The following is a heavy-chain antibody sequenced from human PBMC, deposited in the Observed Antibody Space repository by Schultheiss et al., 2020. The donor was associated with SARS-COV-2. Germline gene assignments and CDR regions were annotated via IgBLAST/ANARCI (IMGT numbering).Heavy chain of an antibody. CDR1: GFTFTSSA. CDR2: IVVGSGNT. CDR3: ARILRKRITVFGVVMGDYAMDV. J-gene: IGHJ6*02. V-gene: IGHV1-58*01. Sequence: SVKVSCKASGFTFTSSAVQWVRQARGQRLEWIGWIVVGSGNTNYAQKFQERVTITRDMSTSTAYMELSSLRSEDTAVYYCARILRKRITVFGVVMGDYAMDVWGQGTTVTVSS. D-gene: IGHD3-3*01.